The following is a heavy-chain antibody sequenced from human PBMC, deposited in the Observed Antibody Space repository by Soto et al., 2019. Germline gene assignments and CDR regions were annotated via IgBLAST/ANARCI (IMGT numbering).Heavy chain of an antibody. CDR3: ARGEIWSYDL. Sequence: QVQLQQSGSGLVKPSQNLSLNCALSGDSVSSSTTACNWIRQSPSRGLEWLGRIYYRSNWYDDYAVSVNGRITINPDTSKNQFSLLLKSVTPEDAAGYYCARGEIWSYDLWCRCTLVTVSS. J-gene: IGHJ2*01. D-gene: IGHD3-16*01. V-gene: IGHV6-1*01. CDR2: IYYRSNWYD. CDR1: GDSVSSSTTA.